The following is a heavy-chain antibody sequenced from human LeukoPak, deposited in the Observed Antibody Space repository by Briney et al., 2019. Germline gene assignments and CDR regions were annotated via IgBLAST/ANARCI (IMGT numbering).Heavy chain of an antibody. J-gene: IGHJ4*02. Sequence: GGSLRLSCAASGFTFSSYDMSWVRQAPGKGLEWVSSITSSGGSIYYADSVKGRFTISRDNSKNALYLQMNSLRAEDTAVYYCAKRYCRSTSRSPLAYYFDYWGQGTLVTVSS. CDR1: GFTFSSYD. CDR3: AKRYCRSTSRSPLAYYFDY. D-gene: IGHD2-2*01. V-gene: IGHV3-23*01. CDR2: ITSSGGSI.